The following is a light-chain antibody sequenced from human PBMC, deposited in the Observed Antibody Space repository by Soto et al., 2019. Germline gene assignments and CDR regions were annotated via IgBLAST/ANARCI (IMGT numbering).Light chain of an antibody. J-gene: IGKJ2*01. CDR1: QSVDNNK. V-gene: IGKV3-20*01. Sequence: ENVLTQSPGTLSLSPGERASLSCRASQSVDNNKLAWYQQKPDQAPRFLIYDASTRATGIPDRFRGSGSGTDFTLSIARREPEDFAVYFCQQFGTFPVTFGQGNRLEI. CDR3: QQFGTFPVT. CDR2: DAS.